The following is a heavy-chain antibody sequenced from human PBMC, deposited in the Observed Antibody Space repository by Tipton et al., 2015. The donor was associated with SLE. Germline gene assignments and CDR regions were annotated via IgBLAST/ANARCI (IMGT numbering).Heavy chain of an antibody. D-gene: IGHD3-16*01. CDR2: IYYSGST. V-gene: IGHV4-39*07. CDR1: GGSISSGSYY. CDR3: ANLGVGEDP. J-gene: IGHJ5*02. Sequence: TLSLTCTVSGGSISSGSYYWGWFRQPPGRGREWIGSIYYSGSTYYNPSLTSRVTISVDTSTNQFSLKLSSVTAADTSVYYCANLGVGEDPWGQGTLVTVSS.